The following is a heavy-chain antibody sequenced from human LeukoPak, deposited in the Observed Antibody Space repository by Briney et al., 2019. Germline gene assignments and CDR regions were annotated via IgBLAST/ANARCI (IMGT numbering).Heavy chain of an antibody. CDR1: GYTLTELS. CDR3: ARGRSEMSYYDYVWGSYRLYYFDY. V-gene: IGHV1-24*01. J-gene: IGHJ4*02. CDR2: FDPEDGET. D-gene: IGHD3-16*02. Sequence: GASVKVSCKVSGYTLTELSMHWVRQAPGKGLEWMGGFDPEDGETIYAQKFQGRVTMTEDTSTDTAYMELSSLRSEDTAVYYCARGRSEMSYYDYVWGSYRLYYFDYWGQGTLVTVSS.